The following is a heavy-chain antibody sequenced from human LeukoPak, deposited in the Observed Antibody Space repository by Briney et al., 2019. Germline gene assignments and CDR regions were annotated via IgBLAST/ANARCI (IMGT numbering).Heavy chain of an antibody. D-gene: IGHD2-2*01. CDR3: ATDFEGTSGLFDY. J-gene: IGHJ4*02. Sequence: SETLSLTCTVSGYSISSGYYWGWIRQPPGKGLEWIGSIYHSGSTYYNPSLKSRVTISVDTSKNQFSLKLSSVTAADAAVYYCATDFEGTSGLFDYWGQGTLVTVSS. CDR1: GYSISSGYY. V-gene: IGHV4-38-2*02. CDR2: IYHSGST.